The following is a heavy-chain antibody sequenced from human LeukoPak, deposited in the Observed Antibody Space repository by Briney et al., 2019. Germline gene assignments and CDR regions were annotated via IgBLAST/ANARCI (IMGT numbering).Heavy chain of an antibody. Sequence: GRSLTLSWAPATFTFGSLDMHCVRHAPGKGLEWVTFILFDGSNKYQAEYVRGRFTISSDNSKNTLYLQMSSLRPEDTAVYYCARQIGVSIDYWGQGTLVTVSS. J-gene: IGHJ4*02. CDR3: ARQIGVSIDY. D-gene: IGHD5/OR15-5a*01. CDR2: ILFDGSNK. CDR1: TFTFGSLD. V-gene: IGHV3-30*02.